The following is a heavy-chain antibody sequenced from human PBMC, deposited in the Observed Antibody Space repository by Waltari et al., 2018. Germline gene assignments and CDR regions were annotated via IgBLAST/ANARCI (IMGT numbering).Heavy chain of an antibody. CDR1: GGSISSSSYY. J-gene: IGHJ4*02. D-gene: IGHD2-15*01. CDR3: ARVVLVAATPISFDY. CDR2: IYYSGST. V-gene: IGHV4-39*07. Sequence: QLQLQESGPGLVKPSETLSLTCTVSGGSISSSSYYWGWIRQPPGKGLEWIGSIYYSGSTYYNPSLKSRFTISVDTSKNQFSLKLSSVTAADTAVYYCARVVLVAATPISFDYWGQGTLVTVSS.